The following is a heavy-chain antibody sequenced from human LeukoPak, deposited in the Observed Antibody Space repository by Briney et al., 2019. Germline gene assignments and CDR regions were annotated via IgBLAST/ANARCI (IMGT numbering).Heavy chain of an antibody. D-gene: IGHD2-2*01. CDR1: GLTFSKYW. Sequence: PGGSLRLSCAASGLTFSKYWMLWVRQAPGKGLKWVSSISSRGTNIYYADSLKGRFTVSRDNAKNSLFLQMNSLRAEDTAVYYCARVAGYCDSTSNCYSDYWGQGTLVTVSS. V-gene: IGHV3-21*01. CDR2: ISSRGTNI. CDR3: ARVAGYCDSTSNCYSDY. J-gene: IGHJ4*02.